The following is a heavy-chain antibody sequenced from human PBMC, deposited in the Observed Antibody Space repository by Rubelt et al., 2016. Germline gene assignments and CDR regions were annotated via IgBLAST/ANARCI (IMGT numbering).Heavy chain of an antibody. CDR2: IYYSGST. J-gene: IGHJ4*02. CDR1: GGSFSGYY. Sequence: QVQLQQWGAGLLKPSETLSLTCAVHGGSFSGYYWSWIRQPPGKGLEWIGSIYYSGSTYYNPSLKSRVTIAVDTSKNQFSLKLRSVTAADTAVYYCARLSSGWYYFDYWGQGTLVTVSS. D-gene: IGHD6-19*01. CDR3: ARLSSGWYYFDY. V-gene: IGHV4-34*01.